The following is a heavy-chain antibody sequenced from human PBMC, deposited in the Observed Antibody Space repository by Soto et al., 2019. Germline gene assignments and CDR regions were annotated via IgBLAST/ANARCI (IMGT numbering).Heavy chain of an antibody. J-gene: IGHJ6*02. CDR3: ARDYSFGSYYYYYGMDV. CDR1: GYTFTSYY. Sequence: ASVKVSCKASGYTFTSYYIHWVRQAPGQGLEWMAIIDPSGSSTTYAQKFQGRVTLTRDTSASTVYMELSSLRYEDTAVYYCARDYSFGSYYYYYGMDVWGQGTTVTVSS. D-gene: IGHD5-18*01. CDR2: IDPSGSST. V-gene: IGHV1-46*01.